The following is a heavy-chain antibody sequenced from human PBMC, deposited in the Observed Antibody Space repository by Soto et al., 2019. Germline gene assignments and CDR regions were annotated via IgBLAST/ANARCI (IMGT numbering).Heavy chain of an antibody. J-gene: IGHJ6*02. CDR3: ARGDCIRTTCPPLYYYYGLDV. Sequence: ASVKVSCKASGYTFTSYGISWVRQAPGQGHEWMGWISAYNGNTNYAQKLQGRVTLTTDTSTSTAYMELRSLRSDDTAVYYCARGDCIRTTCPPLYYYYGLDVWGQGTTVTVSS. D-gene: IGHD2-2*01. V-gene: IGHV1-18*01. CDR2: ISAYNGNT. CDR1: GYTFTSYG.